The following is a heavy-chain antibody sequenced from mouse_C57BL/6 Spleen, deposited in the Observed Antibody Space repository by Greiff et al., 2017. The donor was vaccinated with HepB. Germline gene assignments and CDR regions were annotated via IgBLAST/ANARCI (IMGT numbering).Heavy chain of an antibody. V-gene: IGHV5-16*01. CDR3: ARGYYGAMDY. CDR2: INYDGSST. J-gene: IGHJ4*01. CDR1: GFTFSDYY. Sequence: EVKVVESEGGLVQPGSSMKLSCTASGFTFSDYYMAWVRQVPEKGLEWVANINYDGSSTYYLDSLKSRFIISRDNAKNILYLQMSSLKSEDTATYYCARGYYGAMDYWGQGTSVTVSS. D-gene: IGHD1-1*01.